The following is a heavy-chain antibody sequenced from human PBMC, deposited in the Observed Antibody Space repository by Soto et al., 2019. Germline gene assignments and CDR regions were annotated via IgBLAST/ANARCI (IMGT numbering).Heavy chain of an antibody. Sequence: EVQLVESGGDLVQPGGSLRLSCVASGFTFSPYWMSWVRQAPGRGLQWVATINNDGSETYYADSVKGRFTISRDNARASLSLQSTSLRAEDTAIYYCARRSNQDYCGQGTLVAVSS. D-gene: IGHD2-8*01. V-gene: IGHV3-7*03. CDR3: ARRSNQDY. J-gene: IGHJ4*02. CDR2: INNDGSET. CDR1: GFTFSPYW.